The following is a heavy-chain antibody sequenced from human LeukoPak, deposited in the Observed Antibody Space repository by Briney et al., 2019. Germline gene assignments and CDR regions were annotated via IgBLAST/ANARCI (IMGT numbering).Heavy chain of an antibody. CDR3: TSDRYYFDWSYNWFDP. D-gene: IGHD3-9*01. J-gene: IGHJ5*02. CDR2: IKGKTDGGTT. Sequence: GGSLRLSCAASGFTCSNAWMSWVRQAPGKGLEWVGRIKGKTDGGTTDYAAPVKGRFTISRDDSKNTLYLQMNSLKTEDTAVYYCTSDRYYFDWSYNWFDPWGQGTLVTVSS. CDR1: GFTCSNAW. V-gene: IGHV3-15*01.